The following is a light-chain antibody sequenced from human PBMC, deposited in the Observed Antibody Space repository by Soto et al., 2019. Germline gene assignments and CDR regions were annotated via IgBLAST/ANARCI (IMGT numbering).Light chain of an antibody. V-gene: IGKV3-15*01. CDR3: QQYNSWVT. J-gene: IGKJ4*01. CDR2: GAS. Sequence: EIVLTQSPATLSLSAGERATLSCRASQSISTTLVWYQQKPGQPPRLLIYGASTRATGVPARFSGSGSGTEFTLTISSLQSEDFAVYYCQQYNSWVTFGGGTKVDIK. CDR1: QSISTT.